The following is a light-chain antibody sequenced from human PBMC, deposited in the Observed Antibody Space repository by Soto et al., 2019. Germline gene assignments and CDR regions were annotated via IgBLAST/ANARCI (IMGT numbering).Light chain of an antibody. J-gene: IGKJ1*01. Sequence: MADTRAPLCGSREERATLSCRASQSVSSDLAWYHQKPGQAPRLLIYSASTRDTGIPARFSGSGSGTEFTLTISCLQSEDFAVYYCQQSNNWPRTFGQGTKVDIK. CDR1: QSVSSD. CDR3: QQSNNWPRT. V-gene: IGKV3-15*01. CDR2: SAS.